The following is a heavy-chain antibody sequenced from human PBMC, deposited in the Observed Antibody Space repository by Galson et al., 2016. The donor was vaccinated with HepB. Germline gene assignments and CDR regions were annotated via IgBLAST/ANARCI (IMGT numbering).Heavy chain of an antibody. V-gene: IGHV3-23*03. D-gene: IGHD2-8*01. Sequence: SLRLSCAASGFSFMRYRMAWVRQAPGKGLEWLSEIDGADGGDGITHYKDSVKGRIAISRDNSQNALYLQMNSLRADDTALYFCVRMGHCPAYGVCFNNYFHWWGHGTLVPVS. CDR2: IDGADGGDGIT. CDR3: VRMGHCPAYGVCFNNYFHW. J-gene: IGHJ4*01. CDR1: GFSFMRYR.